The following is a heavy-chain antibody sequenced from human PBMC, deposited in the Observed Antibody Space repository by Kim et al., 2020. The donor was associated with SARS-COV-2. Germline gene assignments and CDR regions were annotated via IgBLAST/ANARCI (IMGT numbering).Heavy chain of an antibody. CDR1: GFTFSSYE. V-gene: IGHV3-48*03. CDR2: ISSSGSTI. D-gene: IGHD1-26*01. CDR3: ARVSLVDGSYFPLPHFDY. Sequence: GGSLRLSCAASGFTFSSYEMNWVRQAPGKGLEWVSYISSSGSTIYYADSVKGRFTISRDNAKNSLYLQMNSLRAEDTAVYYCARVSLVDGSYFPLPHFDYWGQGTLVTVSS. J-gene: IGHJ4*02.